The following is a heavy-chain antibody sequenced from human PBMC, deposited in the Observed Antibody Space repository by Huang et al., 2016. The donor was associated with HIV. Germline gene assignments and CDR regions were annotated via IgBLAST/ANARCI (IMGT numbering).Heavy chain of an antibody. Sequence: QVQLVQSGPEVKSPGASVKVSCKASGYTFTNFAVLWVCQAPGQRPEWLGWINAATGDTNYSQKFQGRVTISRDTSTSTAYLELSSLSSEDTAIYFCARGWLQLWYLADWGHGSLVTVSS. D-gene: IGHD5-12*01. V-gene: IGHV1-3*01. CDR1: GYTFTNFA. CDR2: INAATGDT. J-gene: IGHJ4*01. CDR3: ARGWLQLWYLAD.